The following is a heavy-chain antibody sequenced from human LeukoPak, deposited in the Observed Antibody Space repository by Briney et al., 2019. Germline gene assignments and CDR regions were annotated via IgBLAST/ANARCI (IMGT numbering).Heavy chain of an antibody. CDR1: GGSISSGDYY. CDR3: ARPLNGWELRKNAFDI. CDR2: IYYSGST. D-gene: IGHD1-26*01. Sequence: SQTLSLTCTVSGGSISSGDYYWSWIRQPPGKGLEWIGYIYYSGSTYYNPSLKSRVTLSVDTSKNQFYLKLSSVTAADTAVYYCARPLNGWELRKNAFDIWGHGTRVTVSS. V-gene: IGHV4-30-4*08. J-gene: IGHJ3*02.